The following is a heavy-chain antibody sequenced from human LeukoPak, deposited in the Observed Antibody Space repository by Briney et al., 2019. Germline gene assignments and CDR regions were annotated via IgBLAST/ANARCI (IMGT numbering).Heavy chain of an antibody. J-gene: IGHJ6*03. V-gene: IGHV3-11*01. D-gene: IGHD3-10*01. Sequence: PGGSLRLSCAASGFTFSDYYMSWIRQAPGKGLEWVSYISSSGSTIYYADSVKGRFTISRDNAKNSLYLQMNSLKTEDTAVYYCTRDELLWFGESGYYYMDVWGKGTTVTISS. CDR2: ISSSGSTI. CDR1: GFTFSDYY. CDR3: TRDELLWFGESGYYYMDV.